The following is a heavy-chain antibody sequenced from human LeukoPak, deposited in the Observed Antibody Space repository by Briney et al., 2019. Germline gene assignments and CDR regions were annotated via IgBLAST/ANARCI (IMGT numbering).Heavy chain of an antibody. V-gene: IGHV3-23*01. CDR3: AKGAAAGKVDWFDP. D-gene: IGHD6-13*01. CDR2: ITGYGAT. Sequence: GGSLRLSCAASGFTFSNFAMMWVRQAPWTGLQWVSTITGYGATFYADSVRGRFTIFRDTSMNTLFLQMNSLGAEDTAVYYCAKGAAAGKVDWFDPWGQGTLVTVSS. J-gene: IGHJ5*02. CDR1: GFTFSNFA.